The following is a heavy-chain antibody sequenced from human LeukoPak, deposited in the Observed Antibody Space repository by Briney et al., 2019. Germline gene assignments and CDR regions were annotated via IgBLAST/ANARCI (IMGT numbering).Heavy chain of an antibody. J-gene: IGHJ4*02. CDR2: ISSSGSTI. CDR1: GFIFSDYY. D-gene: IGHD3-22*01. V-gene: IGHV3-11*04. Sequence: GGSLRLSCAASGFIFSDYYMSWIRQAPRKGLEWVSYISSSGSTIYYADSVKGRFTISRDNAKNSLYLQMNSLRAEDTAVYYCARDDSSGYFDYWGQGTLVTVSS. CDR3: ARDDSSGYFDY.